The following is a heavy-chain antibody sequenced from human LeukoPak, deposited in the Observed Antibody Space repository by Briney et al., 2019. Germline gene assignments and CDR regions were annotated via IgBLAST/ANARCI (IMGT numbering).Heavy chain of an antibody. CDR3: ARDGGSAMPFDY. CDR1: GFTFSSYN. CDR2: ISSSSNYI. V-gene: IGHV3-21*01. Sequence: GGSLRLSCAASGFTFSSYNMNWVRQAPGKGLEWVSSISSSSNYIYYADSVKGRFTISRDNAKNSLYLQMNSLRAEDTAVYYCARDGGSAMPFDYWGQGTLVTVSS. D-gene: IGHD2-2*01. J-gene: IGHJ4*02.